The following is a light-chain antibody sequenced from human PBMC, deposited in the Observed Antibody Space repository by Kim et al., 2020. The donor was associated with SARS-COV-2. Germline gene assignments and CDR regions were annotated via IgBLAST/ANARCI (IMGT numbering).Light chain of an antibody. CDR1: RSNIGTYA. Sequence: GQKVTIFCSGDRSNIGTYAVHWYQHRPGTAPQLLIYGNDQRPSGVPDRFSGSKSGTSASLDISGLQSADEAQDSCAAWDDRLSGPVFGGGTQLTVL. CDR3: AAWDDRLSGPV. J-gene: IGLJ7*01. CDR2: GND. V-gene: IGLV1-44*01.